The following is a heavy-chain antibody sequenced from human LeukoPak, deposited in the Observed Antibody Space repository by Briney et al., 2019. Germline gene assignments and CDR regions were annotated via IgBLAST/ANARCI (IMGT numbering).Heavy chain of an antibody. D-gene: IGHD6-19*01. Sequence: GGSLRLSCAASGFTFSNAWMSWVRQAPGKGLEWVSAIGGSGARTYYADSVRGRFTISRDNSKNTVYLQLNSLRGEDTAVYYCAKDLVSGDWYWRGFDSWGQGTLVTVSS. CDR2: IGGSGART. V-gene: IGHV3-23*01. J-gene: IGHJ4*02. CDR3: AKDLVSGDWYWRGFDS. CDR1: GFTFSNAW.